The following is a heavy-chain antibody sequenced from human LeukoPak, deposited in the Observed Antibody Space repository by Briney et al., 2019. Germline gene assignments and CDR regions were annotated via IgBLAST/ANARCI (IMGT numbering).Heavy chain of an antibody. CDR3: ASASSHRTAAGGDY. CDR2: INGDGGSR. CDR1: GFTFSTYW. Sequence: GGSLRLSCAASGFTFSTYWMHWVRQAPGKGLVWVSRINGDGGSRNYAGSVKGRFTISRDNAKNTLYLQMSSLRVEDTAVYYCASASSHRTAAGGDYWGQGTLVTVST. D-gene: IGHD6-13*01. V-gene: IGHV3-74*01. J-gene: IGHJ4*02.